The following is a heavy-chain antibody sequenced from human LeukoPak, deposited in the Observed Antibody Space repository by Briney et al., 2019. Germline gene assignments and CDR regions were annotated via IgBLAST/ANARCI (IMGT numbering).Heavy chain of an antibody. CDR1: GFTFSSYA. CDR3: AKDLTMIVVVSMDY. CDR2: ISGSGGST. D-gene: IGHD3-22*01. V-gene: IGHV3-23*01. J-gene: IGHJ4*02. Sequence: HPGGSLRLSCAASGFTFSSYAMSWVRQAPGKGLEWVSAISGSGGSTYYADSVKGRFTISRDNSKNTLYLQMNSLRAEDTAVYYCAKDLTMIVVVSMDYWGQGTLVTVSS.